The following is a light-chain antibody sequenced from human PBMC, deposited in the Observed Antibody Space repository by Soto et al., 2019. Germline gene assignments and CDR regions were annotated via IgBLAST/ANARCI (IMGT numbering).Light chain of an antibody. CDR3: QQRVNWPPT. CDR2: DAS. V-gene: IGKV3-11*01. CDR1: QSVSDY. Sequence: VLTQSPARLSLSPGERATLSCRAGQSVSDYLAWYQQKPGQPPRLLFFDASNRATGVPDRFNAGGSGTDFTLIISSLEPEDFAVYYCQQRVNWPPTFGGGTKVEI. J-gene: IGKJ4*01.